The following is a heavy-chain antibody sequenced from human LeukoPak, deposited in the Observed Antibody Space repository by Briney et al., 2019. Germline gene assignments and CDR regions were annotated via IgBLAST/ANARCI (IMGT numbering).Heavy chain of an antibody. J-gene: IGHJ4*02. CDR2: IDSSGNT. CDR1: GGSISSGGYY. CDR3: ARDSIGYYGSVNFEY. V-gene: IGHV4-31*03. Sequence: PSETLSLTCTVSGGSISSGGYYWNWIRQHPEKGLEWIENIDSSGNTYHNPSLKSRINISVDTYNNQFSLKLSSVTAADTAVYYCARDSIGYYGSVNFEYWGQGTLVTVSS. D-gene: IGHD3-10*01.